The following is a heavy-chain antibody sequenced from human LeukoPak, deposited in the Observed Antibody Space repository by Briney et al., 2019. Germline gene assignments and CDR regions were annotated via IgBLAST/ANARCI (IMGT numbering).Heavy chain of an antibody. J-gene: IGHJ4*02. V-gene: IGHV3-21*01. CDR2: ISGSSNYI. CDR1: GFTFSYYT. CDR3: ARRYFDY. Sequence: GGSLRLSCAASGFTFSYYTMNWVRLAPGKGLEWVSSISGSSNYIYYADSVKGRFTISRDNAENSLYLQMNSLRAEDTAVYYCARRYFDYWGQGTLVTVSS.